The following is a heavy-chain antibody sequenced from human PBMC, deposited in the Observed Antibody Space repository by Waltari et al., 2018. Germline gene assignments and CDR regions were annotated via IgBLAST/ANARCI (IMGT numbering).Heavy chain of an antibody. J-gene: IGHJ3*02. D-gene: IGHD2-2*02. CDR1: GYTFTGYY. V-gene: IGHV1-2*02. Sequence: QARLVQSGAEVKEPGASVKVSCMASGYTFTGYYTHLVRQATAQGLEGMGWLNPNSGATNYAQKFQGRVTMTRDTSTSTAYMELSRLRSDDTAVYYCARIRSDVVVVPAAIYDAFEIWGQGTMVTVSS. CDR3: ARIRSDVVVVPAAIYDAFEI. CDR2: LNPNSGAT.